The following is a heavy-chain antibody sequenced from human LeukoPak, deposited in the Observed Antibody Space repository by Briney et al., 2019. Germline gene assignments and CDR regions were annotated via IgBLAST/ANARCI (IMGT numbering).Heavy chain of an antibody. J-gene: IGHJ4*02. CDR2: IYYSGST. V-gene: IGHV4-30-4*01. CDR3: ARVLVEMATIGY. CDR1: GGSFSGYY. D-gene: IGHD5-24*01. Sequence: SETLSLTCVVYGGSFSGYYWSWIRQPPGKGLEWIGYIYYSGSTYYNPSLKSRVTISVDTSKNQFSLKLSSVTAADTAVYYCARVLVEMATIGYWGQGTLVTVSS.